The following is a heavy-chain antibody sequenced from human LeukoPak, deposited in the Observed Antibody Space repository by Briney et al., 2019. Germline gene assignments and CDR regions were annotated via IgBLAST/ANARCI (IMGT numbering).Heavy chain of an antibody. CDR2: IYTRGST. CDR3: ARAITIFGVAKDAFDI. Sequence: SETLSLTCTVSGGSISSYYWSWIRQPAGKGLEWIGRIYTRGSTNYNPSLKSRVTMSVDTSKNQFSLKLSSVTAADTAVYYCARAITIFGVAKDAFDIWGQGTMVTVSS. V-gene: IGHV4-4*07. D-gene: IGHD3-3*01. CDR1: GGSISSYY. J-gene: IGHJ3*02.